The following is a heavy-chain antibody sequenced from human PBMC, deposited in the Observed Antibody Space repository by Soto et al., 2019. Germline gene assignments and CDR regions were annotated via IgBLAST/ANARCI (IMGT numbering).Heavy chain of an antibody. CDR3: VSDETQLERRPSYGKDV. CDR1: GFTFSHYG. V-gene: IGHV3-33*01. Sequence: QMQLEESGGGVVQPGRYLRLSCVASGFTFSHYGMHWVRQAPGKGLEWVAVIWHHGGNKYYADSVKGRFTISRDNARNTLYLQMDSLRGEDTGVYYCVSDETQLERRPSYGKDVWGRGTTVIVSS. J-gene: IGHJ6*02. D-gene: IGHD1-1*01. CDR2: IWHHGGNK.